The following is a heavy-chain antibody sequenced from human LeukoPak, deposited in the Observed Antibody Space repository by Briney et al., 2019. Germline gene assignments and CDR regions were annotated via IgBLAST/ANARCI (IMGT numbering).Heavy chain of an antibody. CDR3: ANRQEFWSGYLHC. CDR2: MTGSGDST. V-gene: IGHV3-23*01. J-gene: IGHJ4*02. Sequence: TGGSLRLSCAASGFTFSSYAMSWVRQAPGKGLERVSAMTGSGDSTYSADSVKGSFTISRDISKNTLYLQMNSLRAGDTAVYYCANRQEFWSGYLHCWRQGGMVSGCS. CDR1: GFTFSSYA. D-gene: IGHD3-3*01.